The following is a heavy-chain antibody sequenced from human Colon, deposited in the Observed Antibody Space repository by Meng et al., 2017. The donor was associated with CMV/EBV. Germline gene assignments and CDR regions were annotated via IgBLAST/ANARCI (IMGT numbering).Heavy chain of an antibody. J-gene: IGHJ5*02. D-gene: IGHD4-23*01. CDR1: GFTFSSYE. V-gene: IGHV3-48*03. CDR2: IDTSNNE. CDR3: AREGVGNPGWFDP. Sequence: GGSLRLSCAASGFTFSSYEMNWVRQAPGKGLEWVSHIDTSNNEYYADSVKGRFAIFRDNAKNSVYLQMNSLRAEDTALYYCAREGVGNPGWFDPWGQGTLVTVSS.